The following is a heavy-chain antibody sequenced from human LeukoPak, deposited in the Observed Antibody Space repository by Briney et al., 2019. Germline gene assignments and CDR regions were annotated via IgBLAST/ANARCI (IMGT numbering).Heavy chain of an antibody. CDR2: ISYSGST. V-gene: IGHV4-31*03. CDR3: ARDSGYSYGPLDY. Sequence: PSETLSLTCTVSGGSISSGRYSWSWIRQHPGKGLEWIGYISYSGSTYYNPSLKSRVTISVDTSKNQFSLKLTSVTAADTAVYYCARDSGYSYGPLDYWGQGTLVTVSS. J-gene: IGHJ4*02. CDR1: GGSISSGRYS. D-gene: IGHD5-18*01.